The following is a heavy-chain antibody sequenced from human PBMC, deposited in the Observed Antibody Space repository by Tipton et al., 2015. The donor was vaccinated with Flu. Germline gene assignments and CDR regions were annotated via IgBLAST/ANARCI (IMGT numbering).Heavy chain of an antibody. CDR1: IYSISSGFY. CDR2: IYHSGST. J-gene: IGHJ4*02. Sequence: TLSLTCAVSIYSISSGFYWGWVRQPPGKGLEWIGSIYHSGSTFYNPSLKSRVTISVDTSKSQFSLKLTSVTTADAAVYYCARGEQQLGTIDYWGQGTLVTVSS. CDR3: ARGEQQLGTIDY. V-gene: IGHV4-38-2*01. D-gene: IGHD6-13*01.